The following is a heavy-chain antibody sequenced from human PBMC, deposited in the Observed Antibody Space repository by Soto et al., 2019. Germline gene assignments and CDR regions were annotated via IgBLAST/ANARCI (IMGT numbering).Heavy chain of an antibody. D-gene: IGHD3-3*01. V-gene: IGHV4-59*01. Sequence: SETLSLTCNVSGGSISDFYWSWIRQSPGKRLEWIGYLYYTGSTNYNPALKSRVTISLDTSKNQFSLKVRPVTAADTAVYYCARGGGYDFRSSQAPPIDVWGQGTTVTVS. CDR1: GGSISDFY. J-gene: IGHJ6*02. CDR2: LYYTGST. CDR3: ARGGGYDFRSSQAPPIDV.